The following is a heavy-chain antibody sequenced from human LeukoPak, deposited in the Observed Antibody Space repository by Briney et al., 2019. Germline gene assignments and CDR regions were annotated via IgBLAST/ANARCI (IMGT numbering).Heavy chain of an antibody. Sequence: PGGSLRLSCAASGFTVSSTYMTWVRQAPGKGLEWVSVIYSGGSTYYADSVKGRFTISRDNSKNILYLQMSSLRAEDTAVYYCARRNYYDSSGYSPLFDYWGQGTLVTVSS. D-gene: IGHD3-22*01. CDR3: ARRNYYDSSGYSPLFDY. CDR1: GFTVSSTY. CDR2: IYSGGST. V-gene: IGHV3-53*01. J-gene: IGHJ4*02.